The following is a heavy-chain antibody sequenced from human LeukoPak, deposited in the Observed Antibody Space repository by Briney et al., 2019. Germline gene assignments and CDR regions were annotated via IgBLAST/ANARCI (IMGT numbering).Heavy chain of an antibody. Sequence: GASVKVSCKACGYTFTTYGVNWVRQAPGQWLEWMGWISVYNGNTNYAQNLQGRVTLTTDTSASTAYMELRSLRSDDTAVYYCARDLIAARPGWFDPWGQGTLVTVSS. CDR1: GYTFTTYG. CDR3: ARDLIAARPGWFDP. J-gene: IGHJ5*02. D-gene: IGHD6-6*01. V-gene: IGHV1-18*01. CDR2: ISVYNGNT.